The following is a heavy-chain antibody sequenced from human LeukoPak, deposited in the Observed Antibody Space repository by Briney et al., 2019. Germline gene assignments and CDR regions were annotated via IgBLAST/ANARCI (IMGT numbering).Heavy chain of an antibody. J-gene: IGHJ4*02. D-gene: IGHD5-18*01. Sequence: GGSLRLSCAASGFTFDDYAMHWVRQAPGKGLEWVSSISSSSSYIYYADSVKGRFTISRDNAKNSLYLQINGLRAEDTAVYYCARDRSLTAFDCWGQGTLVTVSS. CDR2: ISSSSSYI. V-gene: IGHV3-21*01. CDR1: GFTFDDYA. CDR3: ARDRSLTAFDC.